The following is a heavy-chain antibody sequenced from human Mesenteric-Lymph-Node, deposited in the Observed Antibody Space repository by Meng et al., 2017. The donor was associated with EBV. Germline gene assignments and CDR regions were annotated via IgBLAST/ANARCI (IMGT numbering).Heavy chain of an antibody. CDR1: EFTFNSSY. CDR3: ARVLGIAGAGPFDS. V-gene: IGHV3-11*01. D-gene: IGHD6-13*01. J-gene: IGHJ4*02. Sequence: VLRVEHDGAVVKHGWSLRLPCAASEFTFNSSYMSWSRRAPGKGLEWVSHISSSDTNMDAYGDSVKGRFTISRDISRKLLYLQMNNLRAEDTAVYYCARVLGIAGAGPFDSWGQGTLVTVSS. CDR2: ISSSDTNM.